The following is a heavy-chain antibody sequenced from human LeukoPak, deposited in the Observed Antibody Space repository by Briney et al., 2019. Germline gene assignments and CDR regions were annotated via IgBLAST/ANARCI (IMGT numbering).Heavy chain of an antibody. D-gene: IGHD3-22*01. CDR2: IYYSGST. V-gene: IGHV4-59*08. Sequence: SETLSLTCTVSGGSISSYYWSWIRQPPGKGLEWIGYIYYSGSTNYNPSLKSRVTISVDTSKNQFSLKLSSVTAPDTAVYYCAISGLNYDSSGYYPPPDAFDIWGQGTMVTVSS. CDR1: GGSISSYY. J-gene: IGHJ3*02. CDR3: AISGLNYDSSGYYPPPDAFDI.